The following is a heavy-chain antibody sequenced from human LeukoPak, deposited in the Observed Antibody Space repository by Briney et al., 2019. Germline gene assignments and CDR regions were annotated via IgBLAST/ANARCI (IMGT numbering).Heavy chain of an antibody. D-gene: IGHD1-20*01. V-gene: IGHV3-48*02. CDR2: ISSNSSPK. J-gene: IGHJ4*02. CDR3: ARVNWNDVGSFDY. Sequence: GGSLRLSCAASGFTFSNYIMNWVRQAPGKGLEWLSYISSNSSPKYYADSVKGRFTISRDNAKNSLYLQMNSLRDEDTGVYYCARVNWNDVGSFDYWGQGTLVTVSS. CDR1: GFTFSNYI.